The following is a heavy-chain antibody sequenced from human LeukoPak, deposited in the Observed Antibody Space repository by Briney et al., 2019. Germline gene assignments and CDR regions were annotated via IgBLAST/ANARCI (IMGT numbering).Heavy chain of an antibody. Sequence: GGSLRLSCAASGLTFSNYAMSWVRQAPGKGLEWVSGISGSGDGTYYGDSVKGRFTISRDNSKNTLYLHMNSLRAEDTAVYYCAKEKQRNFDYWGQGTLVTVSS. CDR2: ISGSGDGT. CDR3: AKEKQRNFDY. J-gene: IGHJ4*02. V-gene: IGHV3-23*01. CDR1: GLTFSNYA.